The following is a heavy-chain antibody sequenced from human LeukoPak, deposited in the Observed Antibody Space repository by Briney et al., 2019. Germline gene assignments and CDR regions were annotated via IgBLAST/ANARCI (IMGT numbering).Heavy chain of an antibody. V-gene: IGHV3-23*01. Sequence: GGTLRLSCAASGFTFSTYGMSWVRQAPGKGLEWVSAISASARTTYYADSVKGRFTISRDNSKNTLYLQMNSLRAEDTAVYYCARKTRDYVWGSYRESYYYYYYMDVWGKGTTVTVSS. CDR2: ISASARTT. D-gene: IGHD3-16*02. J-gene: IGHJ6*03. CDR1: GFTFSTYG. CDR3: ARKTRDYVWGSYRESYYYYYYMDV.